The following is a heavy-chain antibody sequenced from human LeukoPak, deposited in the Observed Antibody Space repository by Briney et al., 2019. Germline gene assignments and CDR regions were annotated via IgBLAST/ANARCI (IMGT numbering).Heavy chain of an antibody. CDR2: ISGSGGST. CDR1: GFTFSSYA. V-gene: IGHV3-23*01. Sequence: PGGSLRLSCAASGFTFSSYAMSWVRQAPGKGLEWVSAISGSGGSTYYADSVKGRFTISRDNSKNTLYLQMNSLRAEDTAVYYCAKTPFYCSGGSCYSNYFDYWGQGTLVTVSS. J-gene: IGHJ4*02. CDR3: AKTPFYCSGGSCYSNYFDY. D-gene: IGHD2-15*01.